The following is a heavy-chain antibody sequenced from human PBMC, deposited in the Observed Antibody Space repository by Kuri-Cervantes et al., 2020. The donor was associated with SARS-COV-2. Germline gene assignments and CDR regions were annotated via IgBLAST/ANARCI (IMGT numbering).Heavy chain of an antibody. V-gene: IGHV1-46*02. J-gene: IGHJ6*03. Sequence: ASVKVSCKASGYTFNIYDINWVRQAPGQGLEWMGIINPSGGSTSYAQKFQGRVIMTRDTSTSTVYMELSSLRSEDTAVYYCASHPLSGSSDYYYYYYMDVWGKGTTVTVSS. D-gene: IGHD1-26*01. CDR3: ASHPLSGSSDYYYYYYMDV. CDR2: INPSGGST. CDR1: GYTFNIYD.